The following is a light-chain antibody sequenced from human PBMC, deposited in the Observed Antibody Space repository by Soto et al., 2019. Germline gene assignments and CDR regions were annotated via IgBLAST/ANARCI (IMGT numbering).Light chain of an antibody. CDR2: EGA. Sequence: QSVLTQPASVSGSPGQSITISCTGTSGDVGRYDLVSWYQQHPGRAPKLMVYEGAKRPSGVSNRFSGSRSGITASLTISGLQAEDEADYYCCLYASSAVLFSGGTKLTVL. CDR3: CLYASSAVL. J-gene: IGLJ2*01. CDR1: SGDVGRYDL. V-gene: IGLV2-23*01.